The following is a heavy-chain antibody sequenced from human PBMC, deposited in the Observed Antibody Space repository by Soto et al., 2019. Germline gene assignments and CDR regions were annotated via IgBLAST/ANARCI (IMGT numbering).Heavy chain of an antibody. CDR1: GAANTTGGYS. Sequence: PSETLSLTCAVSGAANTTGGYSWSWMRQPPGNGLQWIGYMYHTGSANYNPSLKGRVTMSFDTSTNDFSLKLNSVTAADTAVYFCAPLKGTRYFDCWGPGLRVTVSS. CDR2: MYHTGSA. V-gene: IGHV4-30-2*01. CDR3: APLKGTRYFDC. D-gene: IGHD1-7*01. J-gene: IGHJ4*03.